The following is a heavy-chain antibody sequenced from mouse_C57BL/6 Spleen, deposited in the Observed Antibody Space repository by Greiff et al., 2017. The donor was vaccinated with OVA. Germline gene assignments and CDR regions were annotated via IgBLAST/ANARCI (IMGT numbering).Heavy chain of an antibody. Sequence: EVMLVESGEGLVKPGGSLKLSCAASGFTFSSYAMSWVRQTPEKRLEWVAYISSGGDYIYYADTVKGRFTISRDNARNTLYLQMSSLKSEDTAMYYCTRKNDYLAWFAYWGQGTLVTVSA. CDR3: TRKNDYLAWFAY. CDR1: GFTFSSYA. D-gene: IGHD2-4*01. V-gene: IGHV5-9-1*02. CDR2: ISSGGDYI. J-gene: IGHJ3*01.